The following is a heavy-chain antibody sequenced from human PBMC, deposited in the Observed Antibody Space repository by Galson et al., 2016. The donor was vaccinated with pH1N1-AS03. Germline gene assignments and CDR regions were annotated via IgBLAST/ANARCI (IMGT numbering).Heavy chain of an antibody. CDR1: GGSFSGYY. V-gene: IGHV4-34*01. J-gene: IGHJ4*02. CDR3: ARKRYYANFDY. Sequence: ETLSLTCAVYGGSFSGYYWSWIRQSPGKGLEWIGEINDSGSTNYNPSLKSRVTISINTSKIQFSLDLSSVTAADTAVYYCARKRYYANFDYWGQGTLVIVSS. CDR2: INDSGST. D-gene: IGHD1-26*01.